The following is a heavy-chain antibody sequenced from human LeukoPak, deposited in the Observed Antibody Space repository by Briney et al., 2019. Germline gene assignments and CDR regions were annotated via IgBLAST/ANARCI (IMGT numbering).Heavy chain of an antibody. Sequence: ASVKVSCKASGGTFSSYAISWVRQAPGQGLEWMGRIIPILGIANYAQKFQGRVTITADKSTSTAYMELSSLRSEDTAVYYCAGPPLSGNSYYYYGMDVWGQGTTVTVSS. V-gene: IGHV1-69*04. CDR3: AGPPLSGNSYYYYGMDV. D-gene: IGHD4-23*01. CDR1: GGTFSSYA. CDR2: IIPILGIA. J-gene: IGHJ6*02.